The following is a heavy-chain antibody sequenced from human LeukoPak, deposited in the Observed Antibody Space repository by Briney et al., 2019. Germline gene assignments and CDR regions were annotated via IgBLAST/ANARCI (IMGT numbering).Heavy chain of an antibody. CDR2: IYTSGST. J-gene: IGHJ5*02. D-gene: IGHD4-17*01. Sequence: PSQTLSLTCTVSGGSISSGSYYWSWIRQPAGKGLEWIGRIYTSGSTNYNPSLKSRVTISVDTSKNQFSLKLSFVTAADTAVYYCARDSGGDYGWFDPWGQGTLVTVSS. V-gene: IGHV4-61*02. CDR3: ARDSGGDYGWFDP. CDR1: GGSISSGSYY.